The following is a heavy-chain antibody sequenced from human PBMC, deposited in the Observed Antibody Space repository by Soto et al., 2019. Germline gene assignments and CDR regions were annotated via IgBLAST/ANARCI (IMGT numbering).Heavy chain of an antibody. D-gene: IGHD6-13*01. Sequence: PGGSLRLSCAASGFTFSSYGMHWVRQAPGKXLEWVAVISYDGSNKYYADSVKGRFTISRDNSKNTLYLQMNSLRAEDTAVYYCAKEKGIAAAGQRAPNRFDPWGQGTQVTVSS. CDR3: AKEKGIAAAGQRAPNRFDP. J-gene: IGHJ5*02. CDR1: GFTFSSYG. CDR2: ISYDGSNK. V-gene: IGHV3-30*18.